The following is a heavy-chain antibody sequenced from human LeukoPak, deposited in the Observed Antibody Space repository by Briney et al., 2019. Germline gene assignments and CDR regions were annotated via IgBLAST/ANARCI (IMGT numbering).Heavy chain of an antibody. Sequence: SGGSLRLSCAASGFTFSSYAMSWVRQAPGKGLEWVSAISGSGGSTYYADSVKGRFTISRDNSKNTLYLQVNSLRAEDTAVYYCAKESGYYRNNWFDPWGQGTLVTVSS. J-gene: IGHJ5*02. D-gene: IGHD4-11*01. CDR1: GFTFSSYA. CDR2: ISGSGGST. V-gene: IGHV3-23*01. CDR3: AKESGYYRNNWFDP.